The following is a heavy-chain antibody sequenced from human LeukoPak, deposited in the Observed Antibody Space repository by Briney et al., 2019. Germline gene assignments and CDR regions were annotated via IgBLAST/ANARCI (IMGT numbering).Heavy chain of an antibody. CDR2: ISSDGNT. J-gene: IGHJ4*02. Sequence: GGSLRLSCAASGFTVSGNYMSWVRQAPGKGLEWVSAISSDGNTYYADSVKGRFTISRDNSKNTLYLQMNSLRAEDTAVYYCARLTYGEKFEYWGQGTLVTVPS. D-gene: IGHD4-17*01. CDR1: GFTVSGNY. V-gene: IGHV3-53*01. CDR3: ARLTYGEKFEY.